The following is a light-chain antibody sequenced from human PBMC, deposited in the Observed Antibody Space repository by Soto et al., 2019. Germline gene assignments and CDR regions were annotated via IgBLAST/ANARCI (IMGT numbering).Light chain of an antibody. CDR2: DAS. Sequence: EILLTLSPATLSLSPGERATLSCRASQSVGSSLAWYQQRPGLAPRLLIFDASNRATGTPARFSGSGSGTDFTLTISSLEPEDSAVYYCQQRSNWPLTFGGGTKVEIK. CDR1: QSVGSS. V-gene: IGKV3-11*01. J-gene: IGKJ4*01. CDR3: QQRSNWPLT.